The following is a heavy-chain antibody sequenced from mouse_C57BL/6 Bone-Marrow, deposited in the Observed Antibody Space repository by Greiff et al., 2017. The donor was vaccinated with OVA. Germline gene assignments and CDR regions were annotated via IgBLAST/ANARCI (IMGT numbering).Heavy chain of an antibody. D-gene: IGHD2-5*01. V-gene: IGHV1-80*01. Sequence: QVQLQQSGAELVKPGASVKISCKASGYAFSSYWMNWVKQRPGKGLEWIGQIYPGDGDTNYNGKFKGKATLTADKASSTAYMQLSSLTSEDSAVYVCARAHSNYVWFAYWGQGTLVTVSA. CDR2: IYPGDGDT. CDR3: ARAHSNYVWFAY. J-gene: IGHJ3*01. CDR1: GYAFSSYW.